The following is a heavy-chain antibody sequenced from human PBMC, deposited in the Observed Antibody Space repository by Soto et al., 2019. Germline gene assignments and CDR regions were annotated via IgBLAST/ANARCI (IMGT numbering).Heavy chain of an antibody. Sequence: SETLSLTCSVSGASISSNFWSCVRQPPGKGLEWIGYIYFGGTTQSNPSLKGRATISLDTSKNQFTLNLASVSAADTAVYYCATKPFGSNAFFDTWGQGALVTVSS. J-gene: IGHJ4*02. CDR2: IYFGGTT. CDR1: GASISSNF. V-gene: IGHV4-4*09. D-gene: IGHD3-10*01. CDR3: ATKPFGSNAFFDT.